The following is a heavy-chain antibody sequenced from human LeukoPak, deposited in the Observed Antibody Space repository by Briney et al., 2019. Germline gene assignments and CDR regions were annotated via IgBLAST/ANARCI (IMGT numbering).Heavy chain of an antibody. CDR1: GGSISSYY. Sequence: NTSETLSLTCTVSGGSISSYYWSRIRQPPGKGLEWIGSIYYSGSTYYNPSLKSRVTISVDTSKNQFSLKLSSVTAADTAVYYCATDGGIVVVPATKELVDTAMALPYYFDYWGQGTLVTVSS. CDR2: IYYSGST. D-gene: IGHD2-2*01. V-gene: IGHV4-59*05. CDR3: ATDGGIVVVPATKELVDTAMALPYYFDY. J-gene: IGHJ4*02.